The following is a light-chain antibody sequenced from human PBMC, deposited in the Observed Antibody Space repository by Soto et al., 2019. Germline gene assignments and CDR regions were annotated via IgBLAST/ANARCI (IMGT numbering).Light chain of an antibody. Sequence: EIVMTQSPATLSVSPGERVTLSCRASQSVSRFLAWYQQRPGQAPRLLIYDTSTRATGVPARFSGSGSGTEFSLTISSLQSEDFATYYCLQDYNYPRTFGQGTKVE. CDR3: LQDYNYPRT. CDR2: DTS. J-gene: IGKJ1*01. CDR1: QSVSRF. V-gene: IGKV3-15*01.